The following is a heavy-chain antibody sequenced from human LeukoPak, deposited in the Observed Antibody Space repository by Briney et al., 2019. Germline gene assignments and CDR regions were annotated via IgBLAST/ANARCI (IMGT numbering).Heavy chain of an antibody. D-gene: IGHD4-17*01. CDR3: ARRHPSRHGDRRDAFDI. Sequence: PGGSLRLSCAASGFTLSSYAMSWVRQAPGKGLEWVSAISGSGGSTYYADSVKGRFTISRDSSKNALYLQMNSLRAEDTAVYYCARRHPSRHGDRRDAFDIWGQGTMVTVSS. V-gene: IGHV3-23*01. CDR2: ISGSGGST. J-gene: IGHJ3*02. CDR1: GFTLSSYA.